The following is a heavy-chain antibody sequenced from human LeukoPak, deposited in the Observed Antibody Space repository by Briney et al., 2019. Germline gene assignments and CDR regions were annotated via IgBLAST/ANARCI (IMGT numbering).Heavy chain of an antibody. Sequence: ASVKVSCKASGGTFSSYAISWVRQAPGQGLEWMGRIIPILGIANYAQKFQGRVTITADKSTSTAYMELSSLRSEDTAVYYCARGRRLTGYYDFDYWGQGTLVTVSS. V-gene: IGHV1-69*04. CDR2: IIPILGIA. CDR1: GGTFSSYA. J-gene: IGHJ4*02. D-gene: IGHD3-9*01. CDR3: ARGRRLTGYYDFDY.